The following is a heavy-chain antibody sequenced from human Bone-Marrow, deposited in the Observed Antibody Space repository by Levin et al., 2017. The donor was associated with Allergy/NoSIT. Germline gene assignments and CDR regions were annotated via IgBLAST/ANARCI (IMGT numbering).Heavy chain of an antibody. CDR3: ARGGLMTTVAPSQD. CDR2: IIPIFGTA. V-gene: IGHV1-69*13. Sequence: SVKVSCKASGGTFSSYAISWVRQAPGQGLEWMGGIIPIFGTANYAQKFQGRVTITAYESTSTAYMELSSLRSEDTAVYYCARGGLMTTVAPSQDWGQGTLVTVSS. J-gene: IGHJ4*02. D-gene: IGHD4-23*01. CDR1: GGTFSSYA.